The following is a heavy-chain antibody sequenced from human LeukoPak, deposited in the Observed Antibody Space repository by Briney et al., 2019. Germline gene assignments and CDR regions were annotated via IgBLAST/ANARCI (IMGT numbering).Heavy chain of an antibody. CDR1: GGSISSSSYY. CDR2: INHSGST. V-gene: IGHV4-39*07. CDR3: ARGPRLLWFGEPQGALDY. Sequence: PSETLSLTCTVSGGSISSSSYYWSWIRQPPGKGLEWIGEINHSGSTNYNPSLKSRVTISVDTSKNQFSLKLSSVTAADTAVYYCARGPRLLWFGEPQGALDYWGQGTLVTVSS. D-gene: IGHD3-10*01. J-gene: IGHJ4*02.